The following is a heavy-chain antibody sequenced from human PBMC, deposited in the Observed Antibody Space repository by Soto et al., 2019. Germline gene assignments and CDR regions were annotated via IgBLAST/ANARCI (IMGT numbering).Heavy chain of an antibody. CDR2: ISWDGGIT. CDR3: AKAGAYNYGSYFDY. CDR1: GFTFDYYT. Sequence: PGGSLRVSCAASGFTFDYYTMQWVRQSPGKGLEWVSLISWDGGITYYADSVKGRFTISRDNSKNSLYLQMNSLTTEDTALYYCAKAGAYNYGSYFDYWGQGTLVTVSS. D-gene: IGHD5-18*01. V-gene: IGHV3-43*01. J-gene: IGHJ4*02.